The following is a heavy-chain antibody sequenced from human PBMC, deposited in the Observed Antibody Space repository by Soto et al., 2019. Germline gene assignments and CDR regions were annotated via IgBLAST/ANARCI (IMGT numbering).Heavy chain of an antibody. CDR1: GFTFSSYG. CDR3: AKKKVLRRDGDKRHFDY. CDR2: ISYDGSNK. J-gene: IGHJ4*02. Sequence: QVQLVESGGGVVQPGRSLRLSCAASGFTFSSYGMHWVRQAPGKGLEWVAVISYDGSNKYYADSVKGRFTISRDNSKNTLYLQMNSLRAEDTAVYYCAKKKVLRRDGDKRHFDYWGQGTLVTVSS. D-gene: IGHD1-26*01. V-gene: IGHV3-30*18.